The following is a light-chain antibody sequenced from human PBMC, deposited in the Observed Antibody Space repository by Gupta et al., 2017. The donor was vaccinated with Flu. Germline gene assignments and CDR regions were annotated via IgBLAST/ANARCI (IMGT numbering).Light chain of an antibody. CDR2: DVS. CDR3: CSTTSGSTLHV. J-gene: IGLJ1*01. Sequence: TIACTGTSRDVVAYNYVSWYQQHPGKAPQLMIYDVSNRPSGVSNRFSGSKSGSTASLTITGLQAEDEADYYCCSTTSGSTLHVFGTGTKLTVL. CDR1: SRDVVAYNY. V-gene: IGLV2-14*04.